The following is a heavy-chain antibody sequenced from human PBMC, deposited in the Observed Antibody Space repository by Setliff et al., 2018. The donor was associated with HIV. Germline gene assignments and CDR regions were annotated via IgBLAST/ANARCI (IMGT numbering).Heavy chain of an antibody. CDR1: GGSISSGGHY. CDR2: IHYSGST. Sequence: SETLSLTCAVSGGSISSGGHYWNWIRQHPGKGLEWIGYIHYSGSTYYNPSLKSRVTISRDTSRNQLSLKLSSVNVTDTAVYYCAREEDSSGYYGKDAFDVWGQGTLVTVSS. J-gene: IGHJ3*01. V-gene: IGHV4-31*11. CDR3: AREEDSSGYYGKDAFDV. D-gene: IGHD3-22*01.